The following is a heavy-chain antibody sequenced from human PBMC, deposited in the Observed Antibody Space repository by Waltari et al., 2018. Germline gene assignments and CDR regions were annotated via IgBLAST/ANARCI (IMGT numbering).Heavy chain of an antibody. CDR2: IKSKTDGVTT. CDR3: TTQKDRIVGVPNDY. CDR1: GFTFSNAW. Sequence: EVQLVESGGGLVKPGGSLRLSCAASGFTFSNAWMSWVRQAPGKGLEWVGRIKSKTDGVTTDYAAPVKGRFTISRDDSKNTLYLQMNSLKTEDTAVYCCTTQKDRIVGVPNDYWGQGTLVTVSS. J-gene: IGHJ4*02. D-gene: IGHD1-26*01. V-gene: IGHV3-15*01.